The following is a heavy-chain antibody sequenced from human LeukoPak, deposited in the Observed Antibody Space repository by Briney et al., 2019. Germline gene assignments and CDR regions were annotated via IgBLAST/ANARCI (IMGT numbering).Heavy chain of an antibody. J-gene: IGHJ4*01. Sequence: KPSETLSLTCTVSGGSISSSSSNWGWIRQPPGKGLEWIWSIYYSGSTYYNPSLKSRVSISVDTSKNQFSLNLSSVTAANTAVYYXARHIGYCSSTSCYHHFDYWGQGTLVTVSS. CDR2: IYYSGST. V-gene: IGHV4-39*01. CDR3: ARHIGYCSSTSCYHHFDY. D-gene: IGHD2-2*01. CDR1: GGSISSSSSN.